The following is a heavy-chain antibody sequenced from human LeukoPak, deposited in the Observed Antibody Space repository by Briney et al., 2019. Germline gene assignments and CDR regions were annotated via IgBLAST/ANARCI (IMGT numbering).Heavy chain of an antibody. Sequence: SETLSLTCTVSGGSISSSNYYWGWIRQPPGKGLEWIGSIYYSGSTYYNPSLKSRVTISVDTSKNQFSLKLSSVTAADAAVYYCTRSEMATIFGYWGQGTLVTVSS. CDR1: GGSISSSNYY. CDR2: IYYSGST. CDR3: TRSEMATIFGY. V-gene: IGHV4-39*01. J-gene: IGHJ4*02. D-gene: IGHD5-24*01.